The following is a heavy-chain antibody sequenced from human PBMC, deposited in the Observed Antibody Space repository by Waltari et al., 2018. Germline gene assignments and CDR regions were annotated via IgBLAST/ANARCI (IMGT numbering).Heavy chain of an antibody. Sequence: QVQLVESGGGVVQPGRSLRLSCAASGFTFRRYGMHWVRQAPGKGLEWVAVISYDGSNKYYADSVKGRFTISRDNSKNTLYLQMNSLRAEDTAVYYCAKDWAGQGVGATDVDYWGQGTLVTVSS. CDR3: AKDWAGQGVGATDVDY. V-gene: IGHV3-30*18. D-gene: IGHD1-26*01. CDR2: ISYDGSNK. J-gene: IGHJ4*02. CDR1: GFTFRRYG.